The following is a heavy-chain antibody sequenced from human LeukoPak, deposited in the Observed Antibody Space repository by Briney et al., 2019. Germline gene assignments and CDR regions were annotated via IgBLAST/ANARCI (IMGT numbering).Heavy chain of an antibody. J-gene: IGHJ4*02. Sequence: GGSLRLSCAASGFTFSSYAMSWVRQAPGKGLEWVSAISGSGGSTYYADSVKGRFTISRDNSKNTLYLQMNGLRAEDTAVYYCAKAGFVVVTAYDYWGQGTLVTVSS. V-gene: IGHV3-23*01. D-gene: IGHD2-21*02. CDR3: AKAGFVVVTAYDY. CDR2: ISGSGGST. CDR1: GFTFSSYA.